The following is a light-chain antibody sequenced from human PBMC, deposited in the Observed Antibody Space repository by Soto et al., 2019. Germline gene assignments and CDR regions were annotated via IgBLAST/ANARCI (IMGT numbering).Light chain of an antibody. V-gene: IGKV1-5*03. J-gene: IGKJ1*01. CDR1: QTISSW. Sequence: DIQMTQSPSTLSVSVGDRVTSTFLAGQTISSWLAWYQQKPGKAPKLLIYKASTLKSGVPSRFSGSGSGTEFTLTISSLQPDDFATYYCQHYNSYSEAFGQGTKVDIK. CDR2: KAS. CDR3: QHYNSYSEA.